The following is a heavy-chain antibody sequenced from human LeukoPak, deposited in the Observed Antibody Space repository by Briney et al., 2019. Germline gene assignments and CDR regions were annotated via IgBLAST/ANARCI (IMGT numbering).Heavy chain of an antibody. J-gene: IGHJ3*02. V-gene: IGHV4-59*01. D-gene: IGHD6-13*01. CDR3: ARDEERAAVTFDI. Sequence: PSETLSLTCTVSGGSISSYYWSWIRQPPGKGLEWIGYIYYSGSTNYNPSLKSRVTISVDTSTSTVYMELSSLRSEDTAVYYCARDEERAAVTFDIWGQGTMVTVSS. CDR2: IYYSGST. CDR1: GGSISSYY.